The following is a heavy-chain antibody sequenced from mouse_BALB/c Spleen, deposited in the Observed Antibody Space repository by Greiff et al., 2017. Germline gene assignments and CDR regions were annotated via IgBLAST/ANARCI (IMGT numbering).Heavy chain of an antibody. J-gene: IGHJ2*01. CDR1: GYSITSDYA. D-gene: IGHD2-3*01. V-gene: IGHV3-2*02. Sequence: EVKLMESGPGLVKPSQSLSLTCTVTGYSITSDYAWNWIRQFPGNKLEWMGYISYSGSTSYNPSLKSRISITRDTSKNQFFLQLNSVTTEDTATYYCASYDGYFHYFDYWGQGTTLTVSS. CDR3: ASYDGYFHYFDY. CDR2: ISYSGST.